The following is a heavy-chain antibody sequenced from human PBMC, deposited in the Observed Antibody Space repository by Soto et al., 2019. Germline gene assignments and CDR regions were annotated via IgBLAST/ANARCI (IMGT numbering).Heavy chain of an antibody. CDR1: GFIFSRYG. CDR2: TWYDGSNK. V-gene: IGHV3-33*01. J-gene: IGHJ4*02. Sequence: QVQLVESGGDVVQPGRSLRLSCAASGFIFSRYGMHWVRQAPGKGLEWVAVTWYDGSNKYYADSVKGRFTISRDNSKNTVYLQMNRLRVEDTAVYYCAREGGGKIVEYSSSTPFDFWGQGTLVTVSS. D-gene: IGHD6-6*01. CDR3: AREGGGKIVEYSSSTPFDF.